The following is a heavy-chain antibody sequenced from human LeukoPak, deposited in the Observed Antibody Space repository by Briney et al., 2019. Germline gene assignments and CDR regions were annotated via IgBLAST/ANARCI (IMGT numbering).Heavy chain of an antibody. J-gene: IGHJ4*02. V-gene: IGHV3-30*03. CDR3: ARDITPYYDFWSGYPADY. Sequence: SGGSLRLSCAASGFTFSSYGMHWVRQAPGKGLEWVAVISYDGSNKYYADSVKGRFTISRDNSKNTLYLQMNSLRAEDTAVYYCARDITPYYDFWSGYPADYWGQGTLVTVSS. CDR2: ISYDGSNK. CDR1: GFTFSSYG. D-gene: IGHD3-3*01.